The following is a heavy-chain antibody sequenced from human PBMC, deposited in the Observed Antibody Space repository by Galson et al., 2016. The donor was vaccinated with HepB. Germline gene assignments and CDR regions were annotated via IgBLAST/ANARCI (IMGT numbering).Heavy chain of an antibody. CDR3: AREIPYSSGWTPVDC. CDR2: INEDGSEK. J-gene: IGHJ4*02. CDR1: GFTFSDYY. D-gene: IGHD6-19*01. Sequence: SLRLSCAVSGFTFSDYYMSWIRQAPGKGLEWVANINEDGSEKYYVDSVKGRFSISRDNAKNSLSLQMNRLTAEDMAVYYCAREIPYSSGWTPVDCWGQGTLVTVSS. V-gene: IGHV3-7*03.